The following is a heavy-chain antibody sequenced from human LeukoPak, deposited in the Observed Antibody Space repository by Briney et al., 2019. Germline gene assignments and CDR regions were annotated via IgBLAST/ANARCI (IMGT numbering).Heavy chain of an antibody. V-gene: IGHV4-39*01. J-gene: IGHJ4*02. CDR2: IYYSGST. CDR1: GGSISSSSYY. D-gene: IGHD5-24*01. Sequence: PSEPLSLTCTVSGGSISSSSYYWGWIRQPPGKGLEWIGTIYYSGSTYYNPSLKSRVTISVDTSKNQFSLKLSSVTAADMAVYYCARQGRDGRFANYWGQGTLVTVSS. CDR3: ARQGRDGRFANY.